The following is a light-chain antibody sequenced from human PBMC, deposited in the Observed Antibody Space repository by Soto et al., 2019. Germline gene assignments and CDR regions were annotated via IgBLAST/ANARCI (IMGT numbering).Light chain of an antibody. Sequence: DIVMTQSPDSLAVSLGERTTINCRYSQSIFYSSDNKNFLAWSQQKPVQPHKLLLYWASTREYGVPDRFSGSGSGTDFNLNISSLRAEDVAVYYCQQYYSTSPTFGGGTKVEI. V-gene: IGKV4-1*01. CDR3: QQYYSTSPT. CDR2: WAS. J-gene: IGKJ4*01. CDR1: QSIFYSSDNKNF.